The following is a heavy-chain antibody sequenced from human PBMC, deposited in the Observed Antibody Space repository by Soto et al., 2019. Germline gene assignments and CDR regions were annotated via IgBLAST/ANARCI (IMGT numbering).Heavy chain of an antibody. CDR3: ARDAHTAYSYGMDV. Sequence: QVQLVQSGAEVKKPGASVKVSCKASGYTFTSYGISWVRQAPGQGLEWMGWISAYNDNTNYAQKLQGRVTMTTDTSTRTDYMELRSLRSDDTAVYYCARDAHTAYSYGMDVWGQGTTVTVSS. V-gene: IGHV1-18*01. CDR2: ISAYNDNT. CDR1: GYTFTSYG. J-gene: IGHJ6*02. D-gene: IGHD4-17*01.